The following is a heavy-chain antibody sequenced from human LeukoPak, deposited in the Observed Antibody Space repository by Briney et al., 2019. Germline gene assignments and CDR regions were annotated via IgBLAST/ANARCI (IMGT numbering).Heavy chain of an antibody. Sequence: RASVKVSCKASGYTFTGYYMHWVRQAPGQGLEWMGWINPNSGGTNYAQKFQGWVTMTRDTPISTAYMELSRLRSDDTAVYYCARAGLGYCSSTSCPSSLYYYGMDVWGKGTTVTVSS. CDR3: ARAGLGYCSSTSCPSSLYYYGMDV. V-gene: IGHV1-2*04. J-gene: IGHJ6*04. CDR1: GYTFTGYY. D-gene: IGHD2-2*01. CDR2: INPNSGGT.